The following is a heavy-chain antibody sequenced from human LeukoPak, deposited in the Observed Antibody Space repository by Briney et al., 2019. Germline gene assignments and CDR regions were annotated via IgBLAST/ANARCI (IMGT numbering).Heavy chain of an antibody. CDR1: GFTFSSYW. D-gene: IGHD3-9*01. CDR2: IKQDGSEK. V-gene: IGHV3-7*01. J-gene: IGHJ4*02. CDR3: ARLRYFDWLSDSYFDY. Sequence: GGSLRLACAASGFTFSSYWMSWVRQAPGKGLEWVAYIKQDGSEKYYVVSVKGRFTISRDNAKNTLYLQMNSLRAEDTAVYYCARLRYFDWLSDSYFDYWGQGTLVTVSS.